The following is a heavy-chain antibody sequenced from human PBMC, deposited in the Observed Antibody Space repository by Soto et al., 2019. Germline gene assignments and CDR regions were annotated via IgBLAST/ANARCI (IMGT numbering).Heavy chain of an antibody. Sequence: ASVKVSCKASGYTFTSYYMHWVRQAPGQGLEWMGIINPSGGSTSYAQKFQGRVTMTRDTSTSTVYMELSSLRSEDTAMYYCARDYPGYYYYYGMDVWGQGTTVTVSS. CDR2: INPSGGST. CDR3: ARDYPGYYYYYGMDV. CDR1: GYTFTSYY. V-gene: IGHV1-46*01. J-gene: IGHJ6*02.